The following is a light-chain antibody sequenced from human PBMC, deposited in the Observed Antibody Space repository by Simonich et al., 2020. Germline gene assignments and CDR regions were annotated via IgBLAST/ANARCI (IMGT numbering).Light chain of an antibody. CDR2: DNN. V-gene: IGLV1-51*01. J-gene: IGLJ2*01. CDR1: SSNMGNNY. Sequence: QSVLTQPPSVSAAPAQKVTISCSGSSSNMGNNYVSWYQQLPGTAPKLLIYDNNKRPSGIPDRFSGSKSGTSATLGITGLQTGDEADYYCGTWDSSLSAVVFGGGTKLTVL. CDR3: GTWDSSLSAVV.